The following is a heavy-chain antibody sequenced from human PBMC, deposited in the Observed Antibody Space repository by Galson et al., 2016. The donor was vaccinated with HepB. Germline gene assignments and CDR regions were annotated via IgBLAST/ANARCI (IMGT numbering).Heavy chain of an antibody. V-gene: IGHV1-3*01. D-gene: IGHD3/OR15-3a*01. CDR2: IKDGGGSI. CDR3: SRDDATDGPIILDY. Sequence: SVKVSCTASGYSFKTYGIHWVRQAPGQRPEWVGGIKDGGGSILHSKRVQGRVTFTRDKSASTAYMELSSLIFEDTAVYFCSRDDATDGPIILDYWGQGTLVTVSS. CDR1: GYSFKTYG. J-gene: IGHJ4*02.